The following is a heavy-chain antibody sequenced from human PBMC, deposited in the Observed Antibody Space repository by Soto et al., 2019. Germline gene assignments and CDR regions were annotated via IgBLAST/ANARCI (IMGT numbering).Heavy chain of an antibody. D-gene: IGHD6-13*01. CDR2: ISGSGGST. V-gene: IGHV3-23*01. CDR1: GFTFSSYA. J-gene: IGHJ3*02. CDR3: AKAFIGSSWWQLYAFDI. Sequence: PGGSLRVSCAASGFTFSSYAMSWVRQAPGKGLEWVSAISGSGGSTYYADSVKGRFTISRDNSKNTLYLQMNSLRAEDTAVYYCAKAFIGSSWWQLYAFDIWGQGTMVTVSS.